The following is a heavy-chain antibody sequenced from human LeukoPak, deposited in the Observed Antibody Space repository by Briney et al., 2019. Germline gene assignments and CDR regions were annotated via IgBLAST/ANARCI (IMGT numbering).Heavy chain of an antibody. D-gene: IGHD1-1*01. J-gene: IGHJ4*02. Sequence: VKPSETLSLTCAVSGYSISSGYYWGWIRQPPGKGLEWIGHIYYSGSTNYNPSLKSRVTISVDTSKNQFSLKLSSVTAADTAMYYCARVGVGYTGRFDYWGQGTLVTVSS. CDR1: GYSISSGYY. V-gene: IGHV4-61*01. CDR3: ARVGVGYTGRFDY. CDR2: IYYSGST.